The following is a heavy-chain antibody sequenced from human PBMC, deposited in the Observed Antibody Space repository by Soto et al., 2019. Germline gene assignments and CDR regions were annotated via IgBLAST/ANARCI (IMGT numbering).Heavy chain of an antibody. J-gene: IGHJ6*02. V-gene: IGHV3-30-3*01. CDR2: IQHDASTI. D-gene: IGHD5-18*01. CDR3: VRVGWGFSFGNGLDD. CDR1: GFSLSGYS. Sequence: QVQLVESGGGVVQPGGSLRLSCAASGFSLSGYSMHWVRQAPGKGLDCVAVIQHDASTIYYADSVKGRFTISRDNSKNTLYLQMNDLTAEDTALYYCVRVGWGFSFGNGLDDWGQGTTVTVSS.